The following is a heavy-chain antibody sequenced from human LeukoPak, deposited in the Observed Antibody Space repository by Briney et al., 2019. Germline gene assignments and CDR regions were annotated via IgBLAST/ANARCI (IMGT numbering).Heavy chain of an antibody. CDR1: GGSISSSSYY. D-gene: IGHD3-10*02. V-gene: IGHV4-39*01. CDR2: IYYSGST. Sequence: SETLSLTCTVSGGSISSSSYYWGWIRQPPGKGLEWIGSIYYSGSTYYNPSLKSRVTISVDTSKNQFSLKLSSVTAADTAVYYCARRGPTGCSGIVSFDYGGQGTLVTVSS. CDR3: ARRGPTGCSGIVSFDY. J-gene: IGHJ4*02.